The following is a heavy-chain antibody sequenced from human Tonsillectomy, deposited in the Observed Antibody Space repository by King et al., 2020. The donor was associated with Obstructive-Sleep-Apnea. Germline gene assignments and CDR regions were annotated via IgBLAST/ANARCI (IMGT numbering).Heavy chain of an antibody. D-gene: IGHD5-18*01. V-gene: IGHV1-2*02. CDR2: INPNSGGT. J-gene: IGHJ1*01. CDR1: GYTFIDYF. CDR3: ARYLVIHGEEYFQH. Sequence: QLVQSGAEVKKPGASVKVSCKASGYTFIDYFMHWVRQAPGQGLEWMGWINPNSGGTNYAQKFQGRITMTRDTSISTAYMELSRLRSDDTAVYYCARYLVIHGEEYFQHWGQGTLVTVSS.